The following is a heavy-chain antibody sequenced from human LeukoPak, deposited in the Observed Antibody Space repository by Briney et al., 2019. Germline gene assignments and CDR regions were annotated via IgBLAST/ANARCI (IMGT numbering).Heavy chain of an antibody. CDR3: ARDKPPYYDFWSGGDY. CDR2: IYHSGST. Sequence: PSETLSLTCTVSGGSISSSSYYWGWIRQPPGKGLEWIGSIYHSGSTYYNPSLKSRVTISVDTSKNQFSLKLSSVTAADTAVYYCARDKPPYYDFWSGGDYWGQGTLVTVSS. J-gene: IGHJ4*02. D-gene: IGHD3-3*01. CDR1: GGSISSSSYY. V-gene: IGHV4-39*07.